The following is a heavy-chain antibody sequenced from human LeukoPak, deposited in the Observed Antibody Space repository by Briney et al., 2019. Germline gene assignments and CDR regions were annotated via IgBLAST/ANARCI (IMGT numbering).Heavy chain of an antibody. CDR2: IIGSGGNT. CDR3: ATFCSGGDCYSFAP. J-gene: IGHJ5*02. CDR1: GFTFNNYA. D-gene: IGHD2-15*01. Sequence: GGSLRLSCAASGFTFNNYAMTWVRQAPGKGLEWVSTIIGSGGNTDYADSVKGRFTISRDNSKDTLFLQMDSLRVEDTVVYYCATFCSGGDCYSFAPWGQGTLVTVSS. V-gene: IGHV3-23*01.